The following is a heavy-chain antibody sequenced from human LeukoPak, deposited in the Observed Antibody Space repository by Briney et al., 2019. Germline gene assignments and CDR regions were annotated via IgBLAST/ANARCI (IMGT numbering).Heavy chain of an antibody. CDR1: GFTFSSYS. D-gene: IGHD6-19*01. CDR2: ISSSSSTI. V-gene: IGHV3-48*01. Sequence: GGSLRLSCAASGFTFSSYSMNWVRQAPGKGLEWVSYISSSSSTIYYADSVKGRFTISRDNAKNSLYLQMNSLRAGDTAVYYCARALSAGIAVAGTRYWGQGTLVTVSS. J-gene: IGHJ4*02. CDR3: ARALSAGIAVAGTRY.